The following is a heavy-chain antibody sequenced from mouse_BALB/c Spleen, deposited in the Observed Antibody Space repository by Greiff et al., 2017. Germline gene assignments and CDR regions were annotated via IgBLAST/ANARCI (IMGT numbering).Heavy chain of an antibody. J-gene: IGHJ3*01. CDR3: AREDGAY. CDR2: ISDGGSYT. V-gene: IGHV5-4*02. Sequence: EVQRVESGGGLVKPGGSLKLSCAASEFTFSDYYMYWVRQTPEKRLEWVATISDGGSYTYYPDSVKGRFTISRDNAKNNLYLQMSSLKSEDTAMYYCAREDGAYWGQGTLVTVSA. D-gene: IGHD2-3*01. CDR1: EFTFSDYY.